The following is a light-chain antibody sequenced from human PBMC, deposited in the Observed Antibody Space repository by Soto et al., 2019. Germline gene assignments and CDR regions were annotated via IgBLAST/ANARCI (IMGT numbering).Light chain of an antibody. Sequence: QCLLRQPSSVSGSRGQSLTISCTGTISDVGGYNCVSWYQQHPGKAPQLIIYDVTQRPSGVPDRFSGSKSGNTASLSISGLQAEDEADYYCCSHSASYTSVFGTGTKVTVL. CDR2: DVT. J-gene: IGLJ1*01. V-gene: IGLV2-11*01. CDR3: CSHSASYTSV. CDR1: ISDVGGYNC.